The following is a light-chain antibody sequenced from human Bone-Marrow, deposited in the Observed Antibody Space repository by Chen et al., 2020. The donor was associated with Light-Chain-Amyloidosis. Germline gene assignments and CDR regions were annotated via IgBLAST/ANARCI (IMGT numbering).Light chain of an antibody. CDR2: DES. CDR1: NLGGKA. CDR3: QVWDNTSDHFV. Sequence: SFVLTQPPSVSLAPGKTAKITCGGTNLGGKAVHWYQQKPGQAPVLVISDESDRPSGIPERFSGSDSGTTATLTISRVEAGDEADYYCQVWDNTSDHFVFGTGTTVTVL. V-gene: IGLV3-21*03. J-gene: IGLJ1*01.